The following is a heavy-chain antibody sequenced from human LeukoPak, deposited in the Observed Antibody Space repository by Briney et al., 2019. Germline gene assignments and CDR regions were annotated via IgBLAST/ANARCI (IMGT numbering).Heavy chain of an antibody. J-gene: IGHJ3*02. D-gene: IGHD2-21*02. V-gene: IGHV3-21*01. Sequence: GGSPRLSCAASGFTFSSYSMNWVRQAPGKGLEWVSSISSSSSYIYYADSVKGRFTISRDNAKNSLYLQMNSLRAEDTAVYYCARAYCGGDCNDAFDIWGQGTMVTVSS. CDR2: ISSSSSYI. CDR1: GFTFSSYS. CDR3: ARAYCGGDCNDAFDI.